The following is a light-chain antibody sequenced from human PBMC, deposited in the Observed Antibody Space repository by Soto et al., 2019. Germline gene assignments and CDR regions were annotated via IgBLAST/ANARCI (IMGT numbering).Light chain of an antibody. CDR3: KQYKEWPPFT. V-gene: IGKV3-15*01. CDR2: GAS. J-gene: IGKJ5*01. CDR1: QYVSNK. Sequence: EIVMTQSPATLSVSPGETANLSCRASQYVSNKVAWYQQKPGQAPSLLILGASTRATGVPARFSGSGSGTEFTLSISSLQSEDFAVYYCKQYKEWPPFTFGQGTRLEIK.